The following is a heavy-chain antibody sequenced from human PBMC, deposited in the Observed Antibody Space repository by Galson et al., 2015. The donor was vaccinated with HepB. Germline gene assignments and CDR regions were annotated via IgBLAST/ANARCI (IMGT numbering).Heavy chain of an antibody. D-gene: IGHD3-3*01. J-gene: IGHJ4*02. CDR3: ARGEAYYNFWSGSHFDH. V-gene: IGHV3-7*01. CDR2: IKQDGSEK. CDR1: GVTFSTYW. Sequence: SLRLSCAASGVTFSTYWMSWVRQAPGKGLGWVASIKQDGSEKYYVDSMKGRFTISRDNARNSLYLQMSSLRAEDTAVYYCARGEAYYNFWSGSHFDHWGQGTLVTVSS.